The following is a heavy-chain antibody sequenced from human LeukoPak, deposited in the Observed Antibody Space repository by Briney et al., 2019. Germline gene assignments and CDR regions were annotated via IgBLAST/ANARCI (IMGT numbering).Heavy chain of an antibody. Sequence: GSSVKVSCKAYVGTLSSYAISWVLQAPGQGLEWMGGIIPIFGTANYAQKFQGRVTITADESTSTAYMELSSLRSEDTAVYYCAREGGLLIVGGYGRVFWGQGTTVTVSS. V-gene: IGHV1-69*01. CDR2: IIPIFGTA. CDR1: VGTLSSYA. J-gene: IGHJ6*01. CDR3: AREGGLLIVGGYGRVF. D-gene: IGHD3-16*01.